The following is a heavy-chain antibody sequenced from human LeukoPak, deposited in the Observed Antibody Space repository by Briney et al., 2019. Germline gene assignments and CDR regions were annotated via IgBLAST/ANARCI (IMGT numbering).Heavy chain of an antibody. CDR2: IKEDGSEK. V-gene: IGHV3-7*01. CDR1: GFTFSTYW. Sequence: GGSLRLSCAASGFTFSTYWMRWVRQAPGKGLEGVANIKEDGSEKYYGDSVKGRFTISRDNAKNSLYLQMNSLRAEDTAVYYCARDSSGYQWGQGTLVTVSS. CDR3: ARDSSGYQ. D-gene: IGHD3-22*01. J-gene: IGHJ4*02.